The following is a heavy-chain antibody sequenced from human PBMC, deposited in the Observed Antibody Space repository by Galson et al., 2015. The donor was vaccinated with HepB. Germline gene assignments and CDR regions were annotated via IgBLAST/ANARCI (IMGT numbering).Heavy chain of an antibody. CDR2: IIPIFGTA. CDR1: GGTFSSYA. D-gene: IGHD3-22*01. J-gene: IGHJ4*02. V-gene: IGHV1-69*13. CDR3: ARDVHDSSGYYSVGY. Sequence: SVKVSCKASGGTFSSYAISWVRQAPGQGLEWMGGIIPIFGTANYAQKFQGRVTITADESTSTAYMEPSSLISEDTAVYYCARDVHDSSGYYSVGYWGQGTLVTVSS.